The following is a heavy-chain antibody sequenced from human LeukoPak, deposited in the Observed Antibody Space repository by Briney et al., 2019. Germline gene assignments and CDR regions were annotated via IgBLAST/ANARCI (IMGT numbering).Heavy chain of an antibody. CDR2: IYTSGST. CDR1: GGSISSSSYY. J-gene: IGHJ4*02. V-gene: IGHV4-61*02. D-gene: IGHD2/OR15-2a*01. Sequence: SETLSLTCTVSGGSISSSSYYWSWIRQPAGKGLEWIGRIYTSGSTNYNPSLKSRVTMSVDTSKNQFSLKLSSVTAADTAVYYCARSFRDYFDYWGQGTLVTVSS. CDR3: ARSFRDYFDY.